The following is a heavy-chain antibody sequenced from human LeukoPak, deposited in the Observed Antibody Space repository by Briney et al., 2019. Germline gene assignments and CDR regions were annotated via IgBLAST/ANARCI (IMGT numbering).Heavy chain of an antibody. D-gene: IGHD3-16*02. CDR3: TTDYYDYVWGSYRPDY. CDR1: GLTFSNAW. J-gene: IGHJ4*02. CDR2: IKTKTDGETT. Sequence: GGSLRLSCAASGLTFSNAWMSWVRQAPGQGLEWVARIKTKTDGETTDYAAPVKGRFTISRDDSKNTLYLQMNSLKTEDTAVYYCTTDYYDYVWGSYRPDYWGQGTLVTVSS. V-gene: IGHV3-15*01.